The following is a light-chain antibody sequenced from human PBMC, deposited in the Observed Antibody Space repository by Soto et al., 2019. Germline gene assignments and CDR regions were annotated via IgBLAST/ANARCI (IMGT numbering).Light chain of an antibody. CDR2: DAS. V-gene: IGKV3-11*01. CDR3: QQRSNWPPIT. J-gene: IGKJ5*01. Sequence: IVLTQSPATLSLYPGERAALSGLASQSVSSYLAWYQQKPGQAPRLLIYDASNRATGIPARFSGSGSGTDFTLTISSLEPEDFAVYYCQQRSNWPPITFGQGTRLEIK. CDR1: QSVSSY.